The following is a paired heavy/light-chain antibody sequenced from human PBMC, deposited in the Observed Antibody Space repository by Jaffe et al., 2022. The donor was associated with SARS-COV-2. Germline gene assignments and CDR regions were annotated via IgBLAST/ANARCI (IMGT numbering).Light chain of an antibody. CDR1: QSVSSN. CDR2: GAS. Sequence: EIVMTQSPATLSVSPGERATLSCRASQSVSSNLAWYQQKPGQAPRLLIYGASTRATGIPARFSGSGSGTEFTLTISSLQSEDFAVYYCQQYNNWPPVTFGQGTRLEIK. J-gene: IGKJ5*01. V-gene: IGKV3-15*01. CDR3: QQYNNWPPVT.
Heavy chain of an antibody. J-gene: IGHJ4*02. Sequence: EVQLVESGGGLVQPGGSLRLSCAASGFTFSSYEMNWVRQAPGKGLEWVSYISSSGSTIYYADSVKGRFTISRDNAKNSLYLQMNSLRAEDTAVYYCATLGAGGIFGVVIIDEFDYWGQGTLVTVSS. CDR3: ATLGAGGIFGVVIIDEFDY. V-gene: IGHV3-48*03. CDR2: ISSSGSTI. D-gene: IGHD3-3*01. CDR1: GFTFSSYE.